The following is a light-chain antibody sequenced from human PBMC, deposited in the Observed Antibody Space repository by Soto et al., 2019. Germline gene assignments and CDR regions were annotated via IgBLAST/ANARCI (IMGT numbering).Light chain of an antibody. J-gene: IGKJ1*01. CDR1: QSVRSDY. CDR3: QQYGSLPIT. V-gene: IGKV3-20*01. CDR2: GAS. Sequence: VLTLTRGSLCFRRGERTTLSSRASQSVRSDYLAWYQQKPGQDPTFFMYGASNRATRVPARFSGSGSGTDFTLTITSLQPEDFAVYYCQQYGSLPITFGQGTKVDIK.